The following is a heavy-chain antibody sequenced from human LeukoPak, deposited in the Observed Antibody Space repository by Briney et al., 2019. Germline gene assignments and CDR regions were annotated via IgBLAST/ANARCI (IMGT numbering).Heavy chain of an antibody. CDR2: INPNNGGT. V-gene: IGHV1-2*02. CDR3: ARGYGGDWFDP. Sequence: GASVKVSCKPSGYTFTGHYIHWVRQAPGQGLEWMGWINPNNGGTNYAQKFQGRVTMTRNTSISTAYMELSSLRSEDTAVYYCARGYGGDWFDPWGQGTLVTVSS. D-gene: IGHD4-23*01. CDR1: GYTFTGHY. J-gene: IGHJ5*02.